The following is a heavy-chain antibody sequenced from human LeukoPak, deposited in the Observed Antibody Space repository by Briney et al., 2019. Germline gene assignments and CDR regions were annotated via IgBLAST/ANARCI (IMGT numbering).Heavy chain of an antibody. CDR2: ISSSSSYI. V-gene: IGHV3-21*04. D-gene: IGHD6-6*01. CDR1: GFTFSSYN. CDR3: ANSSSWVLDD. Sequence: PGGSLRLSCAASGFTFSSYNMNRVRQAPGKGLEWVSSISSSSSYIYYADSVKGRFTISRDNAKNSLYLQMISLRAEDTAVYYCANSSSWVLDDWGQGTLVTVSS. J-gene: IGHJ4*02.